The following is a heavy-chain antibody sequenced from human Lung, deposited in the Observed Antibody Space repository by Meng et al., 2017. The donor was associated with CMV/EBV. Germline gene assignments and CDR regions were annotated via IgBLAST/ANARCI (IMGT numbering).Heavy chain of an antibody. J-gene: IGHJ4*02. D-gene: IGHD1-26*01. CDR1: GFPFSSYA. CDR3: AKGPLRSGSYPSYFDY. CDR2: ISGGGDRT. V-gene: IGHV3-23*01. Sequence: GESLKISCAASGFPFSSYAMSWVRQAPGKGLEWVSAISGGGDRTYNADSVRGRFTISRDESKNTVYLQMSSLRAEDTAVYYCAKGPLRSGSYPSYFDYWGQGAXV.